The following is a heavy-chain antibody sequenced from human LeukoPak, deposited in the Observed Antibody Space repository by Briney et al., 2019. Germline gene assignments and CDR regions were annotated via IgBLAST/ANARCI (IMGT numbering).Heavy chain of an antibody. CDR3: ARISARVRGEAEYYFDY. V-gene: IGHV4-4*09. D-gene: IGHD3-10*01. CDR1: GGSISSYY. Sequence: SETLSLTCTVSGGSISSYYWSWIRQPPGKGLEWIGYIYTSGSTNYNPSLKSRVTISVDTSKNQFSLKLSSVTAADTAVYYCARISARVRGEAEYYFDYWGQGTLVTVSS. J-gene: IGHJ4*02. CDR2: IYTSGST.